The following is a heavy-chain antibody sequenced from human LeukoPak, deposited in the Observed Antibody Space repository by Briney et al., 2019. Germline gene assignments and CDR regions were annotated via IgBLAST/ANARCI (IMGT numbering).Heavy chain of an antibody. CDR1: GFTVSSNY. J-gene: IGHJ4*02. Sequence: PGGSLRLSCAASGFTVSSNYMSWVRQAPGRGLEWVSVIYSGGSTYYADSVKGRFTISRDNSKNTLYLQMNSLRAEDTAVYYCASGGPYYYDSSGYPPPFDYWGQGTLVTVSS. D-gene: IGHD3-22*01. CDR2: IYSGGST. V-gene: IGHV3-53*01. CDR3: ASGGPYYYDSSGYPPPFDY.